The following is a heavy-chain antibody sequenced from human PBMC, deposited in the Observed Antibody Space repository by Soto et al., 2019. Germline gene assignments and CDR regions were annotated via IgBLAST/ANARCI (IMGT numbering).Heavy chain of an antibody. CDR2: IYYSGST. CDR3: ARWVTFGDDYLDY. D-gene: IGHD3-16*01. CDR1: GGSISSYY. Sequence: SETLSLTCTVSGGSISSYYWSWIRQPPGKGLEWIGYIYYSGSTNYNPSLKSRVTISVDTSKNQFSLKLSSVTAADTAVYYCARWVTFGDDYLDYWGQGTLVTVSS. V-gene: IGHV4-59*01. J-gene: IGHJ4*02.